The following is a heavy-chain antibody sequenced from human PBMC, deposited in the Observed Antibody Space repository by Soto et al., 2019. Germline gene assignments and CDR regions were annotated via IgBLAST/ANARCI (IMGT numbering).Heavy chain of an antibody. V-gene: IGHV3-23*01. CDR2: ISGSGGST. CDR1: GFTFSSYA. J-gene: IGHJ6*02. D-gene: IGHD3-3*01. Sequence: PGGALRLSCAASGFTFSSYAMSWVRQAPGKGLEWVSAISGSGGSTYYADSVKGRFTISRDNSKNTLYLQMNSLRAEDTAVYYCAKAEETTIFGVVTNYGMDVWGQGTTVTVSS. CDR3: AKAEETTIFGVVTNYGMDV.